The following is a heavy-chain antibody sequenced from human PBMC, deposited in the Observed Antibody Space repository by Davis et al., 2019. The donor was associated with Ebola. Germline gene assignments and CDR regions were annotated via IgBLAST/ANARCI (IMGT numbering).Heavy chain of an antibody. CDR2: ISSSSSYI. CDR1: GFTFSSYS. V-gene: IGHV3-21*01. J-gene: IGHJ6*02. Sequence: GESLKISCAASGFTFSSYSMNWVRQAPGKGLEWVSSISSSSSYIYYADSGTGRFTISRDNAQNSLHLQMNSLRAEDTAVYYCARDRLLWFGEPRGYGMDVWGQGTTVTVSS. D-gene: IGHD3-10*01. CDR3: ARDRLLWFGEPRGYGMDV.